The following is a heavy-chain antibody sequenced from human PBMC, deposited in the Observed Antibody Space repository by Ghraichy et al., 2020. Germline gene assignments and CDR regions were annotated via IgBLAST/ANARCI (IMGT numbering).Heavy chain of an antibody. CDR2: IYTSGST. D-gene: IGHD6-19*01. CDR1: GGSISSYY. J-gene: IGHJ4*02. CDR3: ARQFWYSSGWGLTYYFDY. Sequence: SETLSLTCTVSGGSISSYYWSWIRQPPGKGLEWIGYIYTSGSTNYNPSLKSRVTISVDTSKNQFSLKLSSVTAADTAVYYCARQFWYSSGWGLTYYFDYWGQGTLVTVSS. V-gene: IGHV4-4*09.